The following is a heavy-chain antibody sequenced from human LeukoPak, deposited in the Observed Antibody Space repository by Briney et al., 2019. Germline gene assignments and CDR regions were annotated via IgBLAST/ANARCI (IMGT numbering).Heavy chain of an antibody. D-gene: IGHD2-15*01. CDR3: VIGVGWQPDY. CDR1: GDSVTGYF. J-gene: IGHJ4*02. CDR2: IYKIGTT. Sequence: SETLSLTCTGFGDSVTGYFLNRVRQPPGKGLEWIGHIYKIGTTNYNPSLKSRLTISADTSKNQFSLQLRSVTAADTAVYYCVIGVGWQPDYWGQGALVTVSS. V-gene: IGHV4-59*02.